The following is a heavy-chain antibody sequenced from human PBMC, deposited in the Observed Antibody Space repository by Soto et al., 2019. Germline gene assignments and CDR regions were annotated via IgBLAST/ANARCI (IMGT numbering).Heavy chain of an antibody. CDR2: IFHSGNS. CDR3: AREDDGMDV. V-gene: IGHV4-38-2*02. Sequence: SETLSLTCAVSGSSMSGFYWGWVRQPPGRGLEWIGSIFHSGNSYYNPSLKSRVILSVDTSKNQFSLNLTAAIAADTAVYYCAREDDGMDVWGQGTPVTVSS. CDR1: GSSMSGFY. J-gene: IGHJ6*02.